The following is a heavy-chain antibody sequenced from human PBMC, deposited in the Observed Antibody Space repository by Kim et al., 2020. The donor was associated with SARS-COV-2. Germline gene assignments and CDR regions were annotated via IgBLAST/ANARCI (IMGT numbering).Heavy chain of an antibody. CDR1: GDSVSTETAT. D-gene: IGHD2-8*01. CDR2: TYYRSKWYN. V-gene: IGHV6-1*01. Sequence: SQTLSLTCAISGDSVSTETATWNWIRQSPSRGLEWLGRTYYRSKWYNEYRESLKSRITVNPDTSKNQFSLHLNSMTPEDTAVYYCARNKKWSYDYWGLGT. J-gene: IGHJ4*02. CDR3: ARNKKWSYDY.